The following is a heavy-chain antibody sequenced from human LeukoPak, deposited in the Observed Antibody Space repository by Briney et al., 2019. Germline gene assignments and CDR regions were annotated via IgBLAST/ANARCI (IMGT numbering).Heavy chain of an antibody. D-gene: IGHD6-19*01. CDR2: IYYSGST. J-gene: IGHJ3*02. Sequence: SETLSLTCTVSGGSISSSSYYWGWNRQPPGKGLEWIGSIYYSGSTYYNPSLKSRVTISVDTSKNQFSLKLSSVTAADTAVYYCARAAGYSSGWSRVFGAFDIWGQGTMVTVSS. CDR1: GGSISSSSYY. CDR3: ARAAGYSSGWSRVFGAFDI. V-gene: IGHV4-39*01.